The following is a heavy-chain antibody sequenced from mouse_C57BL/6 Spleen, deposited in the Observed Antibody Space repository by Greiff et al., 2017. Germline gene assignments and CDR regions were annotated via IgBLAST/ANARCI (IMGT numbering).Heavy chain of an antibody. CDR3: ARYTGTLYDMDY. V-gene: IGHV7-3*01. D-gene: IGHD4-1*01. Sequence: EVQVVESGGGLVQPGGSLSLSCAASGFTFTDYYMSWVRQPPGKALEWLGFIRNKANGYTTEYSASVKGRFTISRDNSQSILYLQMNALRAEDSATYYCARYTGTLYDMDYWGQGTSVTVSS. CDR1: GFTFTDYY. J-gene: IGHJ4*01. CDR2: IRNKANGYTT.